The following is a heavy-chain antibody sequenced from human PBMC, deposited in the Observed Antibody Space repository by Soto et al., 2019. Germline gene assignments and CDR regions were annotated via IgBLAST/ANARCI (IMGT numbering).Heavy chain of an antibody. CDR2: IWYDGSNK. V-gene: IGHV3-33*01. CDR3: AREKAYCSGGSCKYWYFDL. Sequence: QVQLVESGGGVVQPGRSLRLSCAASGFTFSSYGMHWVRQAPGKGLEWVAVIWYDGSNKYYADSVKGRFTISRDNSKNTLYLQMNSLRAEDTAVYYCAREKAYCSGGSCKYWYFDLGGRGTLVTVSS. J-gene: IGHJ2*01. CDR1: GFTFSSYG. D-gene: IGHD2-15*01.